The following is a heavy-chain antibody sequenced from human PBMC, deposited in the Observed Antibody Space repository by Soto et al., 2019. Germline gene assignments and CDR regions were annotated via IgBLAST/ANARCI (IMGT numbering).Heavy chain of an antibody. V-gene: IGHV3-23*01. D-gene: IGHD3-3*01. CDR2: ISGSDGKT. CDR1: GFSFGSYA. J-gene: IGHJ4*02. Sequence: GGSLRLSCAASGFSFGSYALSWVRQAPGKGLEWVSTISGSDGKTFYADSAKGRFSISRDTSQSTLYLQMNSLRADDTAMYYCARWSYLDYWGQGTRVTVSS. CDR3: ARWSYLDY.